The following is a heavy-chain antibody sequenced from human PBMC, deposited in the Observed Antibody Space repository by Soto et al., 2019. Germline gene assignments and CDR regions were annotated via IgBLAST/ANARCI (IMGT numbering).Heavy chain of an antibody. D-gene: IGHD6-13*01. J-gene: IGHJ6*02. CDR3: ATDRRQDRRSWYGIFGMDV. CDR2: FDPEDGET. Sequence: ASVKVSCKVSGYTLTELSMHWVRQAPGKGLEWMGGFDPEDGETIYAQKFQGRVTMTEDTSTDTAYMELSSLRSEDTAVYYCATDRRQDRRSWYGIFGMDVWGQGTTVTVSS. CDR1: GYTLTELS. V-gene: IGHV1-24*01.